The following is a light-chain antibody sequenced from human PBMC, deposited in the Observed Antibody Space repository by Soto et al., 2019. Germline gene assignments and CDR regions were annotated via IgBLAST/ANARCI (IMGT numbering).Light chain of an antibody. CDR1: QGISSF. V-gene: IGKV1-9*01. CDR2: AAS. CDR3: QQVESYPST. J-gene: IGKJ4*01. Sequence: IPLTQTPSSLSASVGDRVTITCRASQGISSFLAWYQQKPGKAPKLLIYAASSLQSGVPSRFSGSGFGTDFTLTITRLQPEDFATYYCQQVESYPSTFGGGTKLEMK.